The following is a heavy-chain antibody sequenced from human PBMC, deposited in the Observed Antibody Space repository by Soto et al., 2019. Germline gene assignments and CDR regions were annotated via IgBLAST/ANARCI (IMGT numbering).Heavy chain of an antibody. J-gene: IGHJ3*02. CDR1: GFTFSSRW. Sequence: GVSLRLSCAASGFTFSSRWMHWVRQAPGKGLVWVSRINADGTTTGYADSVKGRFTISRDNAKNTLYLQMNSLRAEDTAVYYCARDSTYWTYVSDAIDIWGQGTMVTVSS. CDR2: INADGTTT. CDR3: ARDSTYWTYVSDAIDI. V-gene: IGHV3-74*01. D-gene: IGHD1-7*01.